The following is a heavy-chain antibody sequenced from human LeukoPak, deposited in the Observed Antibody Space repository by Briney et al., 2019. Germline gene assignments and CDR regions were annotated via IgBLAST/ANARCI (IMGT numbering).Heavy chain of an antibody. CDR3: ARTRYSGRYGDYFDY. Sequence: SETLSLTCTVAGGSISSYYWSWNRQPPGKGLEWIGYIYYSGSTNYNPSLKSRVTISVDTSKNQFSLKLSSVTAAETAVYYCARTRYSGRYGDYFDYWGQGTLVTVSS. D-gene: IGHD1-26*01. CDR1: GGSISSYY. CDR2: IYYSGST. J-gene: IGHJ4*02. V-gene: IGHV4-59*08.